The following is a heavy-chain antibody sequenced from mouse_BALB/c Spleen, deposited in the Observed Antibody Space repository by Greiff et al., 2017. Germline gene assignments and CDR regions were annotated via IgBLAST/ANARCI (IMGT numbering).Heavy chain of an antibody. CDR1: GYTFTDYN. V-gene: IGHV1-18*01. CDR3: ARRLGPGSMDY. Sequence: VQLQQSGPELVKPGASVKIPCKASGYTFTDYNMDWVKQSHGKSLEWIGDINPNNGGTIYNQKFKGKATLTVDKSSSTAYMELRSLTSEDTAVYYCARRLGPGSMDYWGQGTSVTVSS. CDR2: INPNNGGT. D-gene: IGHD4-1*01. J-gene: IGHJ4*01.